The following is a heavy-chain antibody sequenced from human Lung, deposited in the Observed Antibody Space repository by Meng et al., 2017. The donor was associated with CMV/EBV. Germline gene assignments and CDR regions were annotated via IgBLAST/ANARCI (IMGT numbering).Heavy chain of an antibody. Sequence: SETXSLTCTVSGGSISSYYWSWIRQPPGKGLEWIRYIYYSGSTNYNPSLKSRVTISVDTSKNQFSLMLSSVTAADTAVYYGARVSGYYYYGMDVWGQGTTVTVSS. V-gene: IGHV4-59*01. J-gene: IGHJ6*02. CDR1: GGSISSYY. CDR3: ARVSGYYYYGMDV. D-gene: IGHD3-3*01. CDR2: IYYSGST.